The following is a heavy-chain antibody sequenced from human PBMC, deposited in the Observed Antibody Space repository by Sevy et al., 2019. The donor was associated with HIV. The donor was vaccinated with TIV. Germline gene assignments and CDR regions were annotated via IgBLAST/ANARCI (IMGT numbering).Heavy chain of an antibody. CDR1: GFTFRNYW. D-gene: IGHD3-3*01. J-gene: IGHJ4*02. CDR3: ARAGIGDFWSGYYGIDH. V-gene: IGHV3-74*01. CDR2: IHTDGSSR. Sequence: GGSLRLSCAASGFTFRNYWMHWVRQAPGKGLVSVSYIHTDGSSRYYADYVKGRFTISGDNAQNTLYLQMNSLRAEDTAVYYCARAGIGDFWSGYYGIDHWGQGTLVTVSS.